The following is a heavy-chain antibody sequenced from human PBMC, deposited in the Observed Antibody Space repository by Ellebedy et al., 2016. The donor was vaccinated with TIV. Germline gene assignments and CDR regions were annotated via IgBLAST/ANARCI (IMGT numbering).Heavy chain of an antibody. V-gene: IGHV3-48*02. D-gene: IGHD6-19*01. CDR2: ISSGTPTI. Sequence: GESLKISCAASGFTFSNYAMTWVRQAPGKGLEWIAYISSGTPTISYANSVRGRFTISRDKANNSLYLQMTSLRDEDTAVYLCARDRYNRGWRGRGGEYLQYWGQGTLVTVSS. CDR3: ARDRYNRGWRGRGGEYLQY. J-gene: IGHJ1*01. CDR1: GFTFSNYA.